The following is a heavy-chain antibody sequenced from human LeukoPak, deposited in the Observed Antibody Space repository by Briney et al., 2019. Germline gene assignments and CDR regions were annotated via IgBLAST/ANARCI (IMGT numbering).Heavy chain of an antibody. Sequence: SQTLSLTCAISGDSVSSNSAAWNWIRESPSRGLEWLGRTYYRSKWYNDYAVSVKSRITINPDTSKNQFSLQLNSVTPEDTAVYYCARDGATTDYGDYYYYGMDVWGQGTTVTVFS. CDR2: TYYRSKWYN. J-gene: IGHJ6*02. V-gene: IGHV6-1*01. CDR3: ARDGATTDYGDYYYYGMDV. D-gene: IGHD4-17*01. CDR1: GDSVSSNSAA.